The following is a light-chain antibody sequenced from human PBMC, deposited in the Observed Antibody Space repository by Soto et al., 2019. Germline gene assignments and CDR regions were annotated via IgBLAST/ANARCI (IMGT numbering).Light chain of an antibody. CDR3: QQYGDSPLT. J-gene: IGKJ3*01. CDR2: GAS. Sequence: EIVLTQSPGTLSLSPGERATLSCRASQSVSSSYLAWYQQKPGQAPRLLIYGASSRATGIPDRFSGSGSGTDFTLTTSRLEPEDFGVYYCQQYGDSPLTSGPGTKVDIK. V-gene: IGKV3-20*01. CDR1: QSVSSSY.